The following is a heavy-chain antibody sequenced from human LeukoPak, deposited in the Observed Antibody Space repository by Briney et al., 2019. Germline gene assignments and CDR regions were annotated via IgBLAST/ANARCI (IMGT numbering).Heavy chain of an antibody. CDR2: IYYSGST. Sequence: SETLSLTCTVSGGSISSSSYYWGWIRQPPGKGLEWIGSIYYSGSTNYNPSLKSRATISVDTSKNQFSLKLSSVTAADTAVYYCARLGPRLSRIQLWSKPRYYFDYWGQGTLVTVSS. J-gene: IGHJ4*02. D-gene: IGHD5-18*01. CDR3: ARLGPRLSRIQLWSKPRYYFDY. V-gene: IGHV4-39*07. CDR1: GGSISSSSYY.